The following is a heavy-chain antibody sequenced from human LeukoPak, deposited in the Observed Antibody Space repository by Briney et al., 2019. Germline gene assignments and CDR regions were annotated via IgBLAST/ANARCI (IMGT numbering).Heavy chain of an antibody. V-gene: IGHV1-69*06. D-gene: IGHD6-13*01. J-gene: IGHJ5*02. Sequence: SVKVSCKASGGAFSSYAISWVRQAPGQGLEWMGGIIPIFGTANYAQKFQGRVTITADKSTSTAYMELSSLRSEDTAVYYCAREVHRSSKWFDPWGQGTLVTVSS. CDR3: AREVHRSSKWFDP. CDR2: IIPIFGTA. CDR1: GGAFSSYA.